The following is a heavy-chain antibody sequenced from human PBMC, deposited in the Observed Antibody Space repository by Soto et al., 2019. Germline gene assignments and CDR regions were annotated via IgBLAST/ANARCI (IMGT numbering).Heavy chain of an antibody. CDR2: IYYSGSA. J-gene: IGHJ6*02. D-gene: IGHD6-19*01. Sequence: PSETLSLTCTVSGGSISSYYWSWIRQPPGKGLEWIGYIYYSGSANYNPSLKSRVTISVDTSKNQFSLKLSSVTAADTAVYYCARDRGGIAVRPPYYYYYYGMDVSGQATTVSVSS. CDR3: ARDRGGIAVRPPYYYYYYGMDV. CDR1: GGSISSYY. V-gene: IGHV4-59*01.